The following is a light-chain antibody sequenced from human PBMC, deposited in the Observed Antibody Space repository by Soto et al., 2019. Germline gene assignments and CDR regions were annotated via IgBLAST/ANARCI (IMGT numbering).Light chain of an antibody. J-gene: IGKJ1*01. CDR3: QQYNSYRA. CDR2: KAS. V-gene: IGKV1-5*03. Sequence: DIQMTQSPSTLSASVVYRVTITCRASQSIDTWLAWHQQEPGQAPKLLISKASSLESGVPSRFSGSGSGTEFTLTISSLQPDDSATYYCQQYNSYRAFGQGTKVDI. CDR1: QSIDTW.